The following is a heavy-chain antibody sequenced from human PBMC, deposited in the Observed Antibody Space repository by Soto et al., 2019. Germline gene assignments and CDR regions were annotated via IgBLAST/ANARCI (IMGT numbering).Heavy chain of an antibody. CDR2: ISGSGGST. Sequence: EVQLLESGGGLVPPGGSLRLSCAASGFTFSSYAMSWVRQAPGKGLEWVSAISGSGGSTYYADSVKGRFTISRDNSKNTLYLQMNSLRAEDTVVYYCGGYSYCYDGDYWGQGALVTVFS. J-gene: IGHJ4*02. CDR3: GGYSYCYDGDY. D-gene: IGHD5-18*01. V-gene: IGHV3-23*01. CDR1: GFTFSSYA.